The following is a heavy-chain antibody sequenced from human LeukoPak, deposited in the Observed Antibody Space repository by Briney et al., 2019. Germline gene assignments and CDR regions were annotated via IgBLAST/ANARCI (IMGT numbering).Heavy chain of an antibody. CDR3: ARRWWQQLVVTLFDY. J-gene: IGHJ4*02. CDR2: INWNSGST. CDR1: GFNYDDYA. V-gene: IGHV3-9*01. Sequence: PGGSLRLSCAASGFNYDDYAMHWVRQAPGKGLEWVSGINWNSGSTGYAESVKGRFTISRDNAKNSLYLQMNSLRAEDTAVYYCARRWWQQLVVTLFDYWGQGTLVTVSS. D-gene: IGHD6-13*01.